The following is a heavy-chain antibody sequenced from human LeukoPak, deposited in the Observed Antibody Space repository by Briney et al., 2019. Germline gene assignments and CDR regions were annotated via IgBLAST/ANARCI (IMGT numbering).Heavy chain of an antibody. V-gene: IGHV3-21*01. CDR1: GFTFSSYT. J-gene: IGHJ6*02. D-gene: IGHD2-15*01. CDR2: ISSGSSYI. CDR3: ARDSGDCSGGSCYGIDV. Sequence: GGSLRLSCTASGFTFSSYTMNWVRQAPGKGLEWVSSISSGSSYIYYADSVKGRFTISRDNAKNSLYLQMNSLRAEDTSVYYCARDSGDCSGGSCYGIDVWGQGTTVTVSS.